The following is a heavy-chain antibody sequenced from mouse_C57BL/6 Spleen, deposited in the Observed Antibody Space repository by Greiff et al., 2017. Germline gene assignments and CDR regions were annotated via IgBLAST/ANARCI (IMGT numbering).Heavy chain of an antibody. CDR1: GYTFTSYT. CDR3: ARSLITTVVANWYFDV. D-gene: IGHD1-1*01. Sequence: QVQLKESGAELARPGASVKMSCKASGYTFTSYTMHWVKQRPGQGLEWIGYINPSSGYTKYNQKFKDKATLTADKSSSTAYMQLSSLTSEDSAVYYCARSLITTVVANWYFDVWGTGTTVTVSS. J-gene: IGHJ1*03. V-gene: IGHV1-4*01. CDR2: INPSSGYT.